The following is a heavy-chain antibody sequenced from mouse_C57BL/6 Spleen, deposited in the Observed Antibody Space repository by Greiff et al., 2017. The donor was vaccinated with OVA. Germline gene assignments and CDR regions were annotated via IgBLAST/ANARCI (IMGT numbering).Heavy chain of an antibody. Sequence: QVQLKQPGAELVRPGSSVKLSCKASGYTFTSYWMDWVKQRPGQGLEWIGNIYPSDSETHYNQKFKDKATLTVDKSSSTAYMQLSSLTSEDSAVYYCARIDDYDSYYFDYWGQGTTLTVSS. V-gene: IGHV1-61*01. CDR2: IYPSDSET. CDR1: GYTFTSYW. D-gene: IGHD2-4*01. J-gene: IGHJ2*01. CDR3: ARIDDYDSYYFDY.